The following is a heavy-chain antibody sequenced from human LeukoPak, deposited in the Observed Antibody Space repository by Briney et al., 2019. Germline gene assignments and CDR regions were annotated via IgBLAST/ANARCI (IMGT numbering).Heavy chain of an antibody. V-gene: IGHV3-21*01. D-gene: IGHD5-24*01. CDR1: GFAFSDYN. CDR2: ISSSSSYI. J-gene: IGHJ4*02. Sequence: GGSLRLSCVASGFAFSDYNVHWVRQAPGKGLERVSFISSSSSYIYYAESVKGRFTISRDNAKNSLYLQMDSLTVDDTAVYYCARDAKGHGCPDYWGQGTLVTVSS. CDR3: ARDAKGHGCPDY.